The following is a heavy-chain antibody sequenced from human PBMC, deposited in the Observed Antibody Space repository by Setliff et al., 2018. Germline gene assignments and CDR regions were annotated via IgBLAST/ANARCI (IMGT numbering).Heavy chain of an antibody. V-gene: IGHV7-4-1*02. CDR2: ISTNTGNP. D-gene: IGHD3-10*01. CDR1: GYTFTQHP. Sequence: ASVKVSCKASGYTFTQHPINWMRQAPGQRLEWMGWISTNTGNPSYAQGFTGRFVFSLDTSVSTAYLQISSLKPEDTAVYYCARASRFGTVKWRGDYYMDVWGKGTTVTVSS. CDR3: ARASRFGTVKWRGDYYMDV. J-gene: IGHJ6*03.